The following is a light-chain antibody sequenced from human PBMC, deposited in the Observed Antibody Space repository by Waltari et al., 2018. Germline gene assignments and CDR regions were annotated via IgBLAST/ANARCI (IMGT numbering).Light chain of an antibody. CDR1: QDITTS. J-gene: IGKJ1*01. CDR3: LQYDSLPWT. Sequence: DIQMTQSPSSLSASVGDRVTITCQANQDITTSLNWYQQKPGNAPKLLIYDASDLETGVPSRFSGSGSGTEFAFTINSLQPEDIATYYCLQYDSLPWTFGQGTKVDI. V-gene: IGKV1-33*01. CDR2: DAS.